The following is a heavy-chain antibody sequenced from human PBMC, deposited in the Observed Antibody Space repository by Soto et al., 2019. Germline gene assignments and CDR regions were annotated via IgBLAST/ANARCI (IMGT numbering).Heavy chain of an antibody. CDR2: IYWDDDK. J-gene: IGHJ5*02. CDR3: AHAPGIAVTTNWFDP. CDR1: GFSLSTSEVG. V-gene: IGHV2-5*02. Sequence: SGPTLVNPTQTLALTCTFSGFSLSTSEVGVGWIRQPPGKALQWLALIYWDDDKRYSPSLKSRLTITKDTSKNQVVLTMTNMDPVDTATYYCAHAPGIAVTTNWFDPWGQGILVTVSS. D-gene: IGHD6-19*01.